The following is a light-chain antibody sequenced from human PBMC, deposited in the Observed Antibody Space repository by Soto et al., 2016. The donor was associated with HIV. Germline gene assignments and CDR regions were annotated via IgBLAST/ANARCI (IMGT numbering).Light chain of an antibody. CDR2: DDT. J-gene: IGLJ1*01. CDR1: NIGTKS. Sequence: SYVLTQPPSVSVAPGKTARISCGGNNIGTKSVHWYQQKPGQAPVLVVYDDTDRPSGIPERFSGSNSGSAATLTISRVEARDEADYYCQVWHSGGDNYVFGPGTKVSV. CDR3: QVWHSGGDNYV. V-gene: IGLV3-21*03.